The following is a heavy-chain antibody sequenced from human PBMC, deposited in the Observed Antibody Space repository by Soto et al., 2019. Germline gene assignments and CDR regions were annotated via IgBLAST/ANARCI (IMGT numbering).Heavy chain of an antibody. J-gene: IGHJ4*02. CDR3: AHGSGWLSDY. V-gene: IGHV2-5*02. CDR1: GFSLNSPAVG. Sequence: QITLKESGPTLVEPTQTLTLTCTFSGFSLNSPAVGVNWIRQPPGKALEWLALIYWDDDKQYSPSLKSRLTITKDTSKNQVVLTMTNMDPVDTATYFCAHGSGWLSDYWGQGTLVTVSS. D-gene: IGHD6-19*01. CDR2: IYWDDDK.